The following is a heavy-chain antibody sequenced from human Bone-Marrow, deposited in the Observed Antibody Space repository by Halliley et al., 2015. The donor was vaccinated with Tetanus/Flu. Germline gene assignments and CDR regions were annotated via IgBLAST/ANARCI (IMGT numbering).Heavy chain of an antibody. CDR2: FGTGGDD. CDR1: GFTFKNHD. V-gene: IGHV3-13*01. D-gene: IGHD4-17*01. CDR3: ARGGYGVGNRYFVP. J-gene: IGHJ2*01. Sequence: QLVQSGGTLVQPGGSLRLSCVASGFTFKNHDMHWVRQGSGKGLEWVSGFGTGGDDYYPESVKGRFTISRENAKNSVYLQMNSLRDGDTAVYFCARGGYGVGNRYFVPWGRGTLGPVSS.